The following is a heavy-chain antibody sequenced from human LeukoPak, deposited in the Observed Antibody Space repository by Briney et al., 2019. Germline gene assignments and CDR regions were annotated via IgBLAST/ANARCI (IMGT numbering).Heavy chain of an antibody. Sequence: GASVKVSCKASGGTFSSYAISWVRQAPGQGLEWMGRIIPIFGIANYAQKFQGRVTITADKSTSTAYMELSSLRSEDTAVYYCARGRTPYGSGRYNWFDPWGRGTLVTVSS. V-gene: IGHV1-69*04. CDR3: ARGRTPYGSGRYNWFDP. CDR2: IIPIFGIA. D-gene: IGHD3-10*01. CDR1: GGTFSSYA. J-gene: IGHJ5*02.